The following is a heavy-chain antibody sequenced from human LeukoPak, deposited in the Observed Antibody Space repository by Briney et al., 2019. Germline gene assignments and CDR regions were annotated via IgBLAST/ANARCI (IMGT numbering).Heavy chain of an antibody. D-gene: IGHD6-19*01. CDR1: GGSFSGYY. CDR2: INHSGST. V-gene: IGHV4-34*01. CDR3: AISSGPYLFDY. J-gene: IGHJ4*02. Sequence: PSETLSLTCAVYGGSFSGYYWSWIRQPPGKGLEWIGEINHSGSTNYNPSLKSRVTISVDTSKNQFSLKLSSVTAADTAVYYCAISSGPYLFDYWGQGTLVTVSS.